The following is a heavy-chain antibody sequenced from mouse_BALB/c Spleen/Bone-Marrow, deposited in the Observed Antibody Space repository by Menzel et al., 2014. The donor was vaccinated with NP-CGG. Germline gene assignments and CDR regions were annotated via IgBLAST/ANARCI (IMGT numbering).Heavy chain of an antibody. J-gene: IGHJ2*01. CDR1: GYTFTSYW. CDR2: INPSTGYT. Sequence: VQRVESGAELAKPGASVMMSCKASGYTFTSYWMHWVKQRPGQALEWIRYINPSTGYTEFNQKFKDKATLTADKSSSTAYMHLSSLTSEDSAVYYCARGATVVARYFDSWGQGTTLTVSS. D-gene: IGHD1-1*01. CDR3: ARGATVVARYFDS. V-gene: IGHV1-7*01.